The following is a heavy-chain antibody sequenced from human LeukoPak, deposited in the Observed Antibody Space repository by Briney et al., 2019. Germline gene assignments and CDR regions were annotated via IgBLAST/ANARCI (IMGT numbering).Heavy chain of an antibody. CDR1: GGSISSSSYY. V-gene: IGHV4-39*01. CDR2: IYYSGST. J-gene: IGHJ4*02. Sequence: SETLSLTCTVSGGSISSSSYYWGWIRQSPGKGLEWIGSIYYSGSTYYNPSLKSRLTISVDTSKNQFSLKVSSVTAADTAVYYCARRQGMATSNDYWGQGTLVTVSS. D-gene: IGHD5-24*01. CDR3: ARRQGMATSNDY.